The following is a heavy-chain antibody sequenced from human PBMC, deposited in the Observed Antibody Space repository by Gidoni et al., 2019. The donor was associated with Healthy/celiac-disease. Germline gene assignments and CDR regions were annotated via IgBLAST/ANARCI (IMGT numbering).Heavy chain of an antibody. CDR1: GYTFTSYD. J-gene: IGHJ5*02. CDR2: MNPTSGNT. V-gene: IGHV1-8*01. Sequence: QVQLVQSGAEVKKPGASVKVSCKASGYTFTSYDINWVRQATGKGLEWMGWMNPTSGNTGYAQKFQGRVTMTRNTSISTAYMELSSLRSEDTAVYYCARLPQYYDFWSGYYSYWFDPWGQGTLVTVSS. CDR3: ARLPQYYDFWSGYYSYWFDP. D-gene: IGHD3-3*01.